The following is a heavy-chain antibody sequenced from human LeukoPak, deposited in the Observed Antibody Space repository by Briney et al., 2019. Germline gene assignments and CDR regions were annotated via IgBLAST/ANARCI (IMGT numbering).Heavy chain of an antibody. CDR2: VWYDGNNK. CDR3: ARDRATDAFDI. V-gene: IGHV3-33*01. Sequence: GGSLRLSCAAYGFTFSSNGMHWGRQAPGKGLEWVAVVWYDGNNKYYADSVKGRFTISRDNSKNTLFLQMDSLRAEDTAVYYCARDRATDAFDIWGQGTMVTVSS. CDR1: GFTFSSNG. J-gene: IGHJ3*02.